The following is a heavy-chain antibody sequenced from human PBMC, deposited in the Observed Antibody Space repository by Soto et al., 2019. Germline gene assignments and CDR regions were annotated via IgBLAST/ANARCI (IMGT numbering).Heavy chain of an antibody. D-gene: IGHD3-16*01. CDR2: ELYHRSID. J-gene: IGHJ5*02. CDR3: AKDLYYYDFSLEDS. Sequence: PGASLRLSCTASGVTFSSYARHRVRQPPPRGVEWVAVELYHRSIDKYVDSLRGRVTISRDNSKNTVFLQMKSMRVEDTSVYYWAKDLYYYDFSLEDSWGQGTQVTVSS. CDR1: GVTFSSYA. V-gene: IGHV3-30*18.